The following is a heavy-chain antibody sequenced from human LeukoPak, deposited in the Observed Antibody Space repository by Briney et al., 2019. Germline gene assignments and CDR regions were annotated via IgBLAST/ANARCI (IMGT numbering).Heavy chain of an antibody. D-gene: IGHD4-17*01. CDR2: ISYDGSRK. CDR1: GFTFSSYG. V-gene: IGHV3-30*18. J-gene: IGHJ5*02. CDR3: AKEDGDGDYPNWFDP. Sequence: PGRSLRLSCAASGFTFSSYGMHWVRQAPDKGLEWVAVISYDGSRKHYADSVKGRFTISRDNSKNTLDLQMNSLRAEDTAVYYCAKEDGDGDYPNWFDPWGQGTLVTVSS.